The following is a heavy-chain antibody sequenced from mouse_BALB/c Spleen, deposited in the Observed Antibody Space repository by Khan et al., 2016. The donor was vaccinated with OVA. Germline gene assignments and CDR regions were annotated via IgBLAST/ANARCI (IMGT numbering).Heavy chain of an antibody. D-gene: IGHD1-1*01. Sequence: QLEESGPGLVKPSQSLSLTCSVTGYSITSGYYWNWIRQFPGNKLEWMGYISYDGSNNYNPSLKNRISITRDTSKNQFFLKLNSVTTEDTATYYCAILLRFDYWGQGTTLTVSS. CDR1: GYSITSGYY. V-gene: IGHV3-6*02. J-gene: IGHJ2*01. CDR2: ISYDGSN. CDR3: AILLRFDY.